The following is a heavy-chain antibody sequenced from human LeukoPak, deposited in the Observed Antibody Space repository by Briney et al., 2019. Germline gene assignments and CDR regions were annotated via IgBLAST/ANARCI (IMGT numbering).Heavy chain of an antibody. D-gene: IGHD6-13*01. J-gene: IGHJ4*02. Sequence: SETLSLTCTVSGASISNYYWTWIRQPPGKGLVWIGYIYSSGSTNYNPSLKSRVTMSVDTSKNQFSLNLSSVTPADTAVYYCARSGTAAGRRDYWGQGTLVTVSS. CDR3: ARSGTAAGRRDY. CDR1: GASISNYY. CDR2: IYSSGST. V-gene: IGHV4-59*01.